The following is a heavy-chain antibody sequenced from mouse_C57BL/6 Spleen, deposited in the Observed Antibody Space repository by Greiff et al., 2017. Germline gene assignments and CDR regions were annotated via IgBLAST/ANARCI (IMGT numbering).Heavy chain of an antibody. V-gene: IGHV1-15*01. CDR3: TGTGMYYFDY. CDR1: GYTFTDYE. Sequence: VQLQQSGAELVRPGASVTLSCKASGYTFTDYEMHWVKQTPVHGLEWIGAIDPETGGTAYNQKFKGKAILTADKSSSTAYMELRSLTSEDSAVYCCTGTGMYYFDYWGQGTTLTVSS. J-gene: IGHJ2*01. CDR2: IDPETGGT. D-gene: IGHD4-1*01.